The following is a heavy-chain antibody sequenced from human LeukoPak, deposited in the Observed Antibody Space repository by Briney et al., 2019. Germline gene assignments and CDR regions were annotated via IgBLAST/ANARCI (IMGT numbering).Heavy chain of an antibody. Sequence: GGSLRLSCAASGFTFSSYGMHWVRQAPGKGLEWVAVIWYDGSNKYYADSVKGRFTISRDNSKDTLYLQMNSLRAEDTAVYCCARDRAGTFDYWGQGTLVTVSS. CDR2: IWYDGSNK. J-gene: IGHJ4*02. CDR3: ARDRAGTFDY. CDR1: GFTFSSYG. D-gene: IGHD6-19*01. V-gene: IGHV3-33*01.